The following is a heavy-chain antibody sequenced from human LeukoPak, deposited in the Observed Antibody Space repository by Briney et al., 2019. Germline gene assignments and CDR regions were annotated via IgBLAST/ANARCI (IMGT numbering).Heavy chain of an antibody. J-gene: IGHJ6*03. V-gene: IGHV3-21*01. CDR3: AREYYYDRHYYFYMDV. CDR2: ISSSSSHI. D-gene: IGHD3-22*01. Sequence: GGSLRLSCAASGFTFSSYEMHWVRQAPGKGLEWVSSISSSSSHIYYADSMKGRFTISRDNAKNSLYLQLNSLRAEDTAVYYCAREYYYDRHYYFYMDVWGKGTTVTVSS. CDR1: GFTFSSYE.